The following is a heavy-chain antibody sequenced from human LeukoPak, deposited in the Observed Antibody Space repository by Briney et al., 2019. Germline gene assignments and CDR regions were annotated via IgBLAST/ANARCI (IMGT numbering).Heavy chain of an antibody. J-gene: IGHJ4*02. Sequence: GSLRLSCAASGFTFSNYDMNWVRQAPGKGLEWVSSISGGGYYIYYAASVKGRFTISRDNAKNSVYLEMSSLRAEDTAVYYCACATERWGQGTLVTVSS. CDR3: ACATER. V-gene: IGHV3-21*01. D-gene: IGHD1-1*01. CDR2: ISGGGYYI. CDR1: GFTFSNYD.